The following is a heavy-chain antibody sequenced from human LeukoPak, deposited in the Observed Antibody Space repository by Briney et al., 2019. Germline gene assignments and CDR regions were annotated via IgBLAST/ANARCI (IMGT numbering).Heavy chain of an antibody. V-gene: IGHV5-51*01. CDR1: GYSFTSYW. J-gene: IGHJ4*02. CDR3: ASTPYYYDSSGYYDYFDY. CDR2: IYPGDSDI. Sequence: GESLKISCKGSGYSFTSYWIGWARQIPGKGLEWMGIIYPGDSDIRYSPSFQGQVTISADKSISTAYLQWSSLKASDTAMYYCASTPYYYDSSGYYDYFDYWGQGTLVTVSS. D-gene: IGHD3-22*01.